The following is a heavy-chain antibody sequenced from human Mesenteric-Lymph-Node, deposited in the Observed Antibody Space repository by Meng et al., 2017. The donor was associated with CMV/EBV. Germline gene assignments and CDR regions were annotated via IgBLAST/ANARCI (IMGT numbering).Heavy chain of an antibody. V-gene: IGHV3-11*04. D-gene: IGHD5-12*01. J-gene: IGHJ3*02. CDR3: AREEGGYDLLI. Sequence: GGSLRLSCAASGFTFSDYYMSWIRQAPGKGLEYVSYISTSGDNTYYAASVKGRFTISRDNAKNSLYLQMNSLRAEDTAVYYCAREEGGYDLLIWGQGTMVTVSS. CDR2: ISTSGDNT. CDR1: GFTFSDYY.